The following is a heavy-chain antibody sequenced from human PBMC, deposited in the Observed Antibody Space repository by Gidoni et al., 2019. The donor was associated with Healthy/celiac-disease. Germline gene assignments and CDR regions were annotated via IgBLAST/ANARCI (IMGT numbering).Heavy chain of an antibody. V-gene: IGHV4-34*01. CDR1: GGSFSGSY. Sequence: QVQLQQWGAGLLKPSETLSLTCAVYGGSFSGSYWSWIRQPPGKGLEWIGEINHSGSTNYNPSLKSRVTISVDTSKNQFSLKLSSVTAADTAVYYCARGGRITIFGVGKWFDPWGQGTLVTVSS. CDR3: ARGGRITIFGVGKWFDP. D-gene: IGHD3-3*01. CDR2: INHSGST. J-gene: IGHJ5*02.